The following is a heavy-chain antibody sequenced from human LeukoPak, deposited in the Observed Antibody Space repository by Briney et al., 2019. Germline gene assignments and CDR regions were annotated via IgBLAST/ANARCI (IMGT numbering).Heavy chain of an antibody. CDR2: IYTSGST. CDR3: ARTGYCSSASCYTASRPYYYYYMDV. V-gene: IGHV4-4*07. Sequence: PSETLSLTCTVSGGSISSYYWSWIRQPAGKGLEWIGRIYTSGSTNYNPSLKSRVTMSVDTSKNQFSLKLSSVTAADTAVYYCARTGYCSSASCYTASRPYYYYYMDVWGKGTTVTVSS. CDR1: GGSISSYY. D-gene: IGHD2-2*02. J-gene: IGHJ6*03.